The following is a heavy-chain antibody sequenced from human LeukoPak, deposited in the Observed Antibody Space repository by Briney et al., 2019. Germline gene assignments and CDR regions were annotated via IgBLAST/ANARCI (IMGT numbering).Heavy chain of an antibody. J-gene: IGHJ4*02. D-gene: IGHD3-22*01. V-gene: IGHV4-34*01. CDR2: INHSGST. CDR1: GGPFSGYY. CDR3: ARVTYYYDSGGYYWIYYFDY. Sequence: SETLSLTCAVYGGPFSGYYWSWIRQPPGKGLEWIGEINHSGSTNYSPSLKSRVTISVDTSKNQFSLKLSSVTAADTAVYYCARVTYYYDSGGYYWIYYFDYWGQGTLVTVSS.